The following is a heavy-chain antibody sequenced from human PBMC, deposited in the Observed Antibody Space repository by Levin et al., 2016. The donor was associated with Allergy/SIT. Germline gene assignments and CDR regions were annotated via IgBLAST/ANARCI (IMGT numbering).Heavy chain of an antibody. V-gene: IGHV4-39*01. D-gene: IGHD5-12*01. CDR3: ARLDIVATIDY. CDR2: VYYDGNT. Sequence: RQAPGKGLEWIGSVYYDGNTYYNPSLKSRVTISVDTSKNQFSLKLSSVTAADTAVYYCARLDIVATIDYWGQGTLVTVSS. J-gene: IGHJ4*02.